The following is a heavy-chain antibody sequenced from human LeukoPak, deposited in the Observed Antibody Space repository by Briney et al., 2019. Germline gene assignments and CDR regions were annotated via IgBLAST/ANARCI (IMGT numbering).Heavy chain of an antibody. D-gene: IGHD1-7*01. J-gene: IGHJ6*03. CDR3: ARGGWYNWNSLHYYYYMDV. CDR1: GGSISSYY. V-gene: IGHV4-59*01. CDR2: IYYSGST. Sequence: PSETLSLTCTVSGGSISSYYWSWIRQPPGKGLERIGYIYYSGSTNYNPSLKSRVTISVDTSKNQFSLKLSSVTAADTAVYYCARGGWYNWNSLHYYYYMDVWGKGTTVTVSS.